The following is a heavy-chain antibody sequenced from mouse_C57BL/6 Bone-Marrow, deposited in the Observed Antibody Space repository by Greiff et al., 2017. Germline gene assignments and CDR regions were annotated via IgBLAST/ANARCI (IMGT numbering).Heavy chain of an antibody. Sequence: QVQLQQSGPGLVQPSPSLSITCTVSGFSLTSYGVHWVRQSPGQGLEWLGVICRGCSTAYNAAFISRLSISKDNSKSQVFFKMNSLQAADTAIYYCARESFYYDYDGWYFDVWGTGTTVTVSS. CDR1: GFSLTSYG. CDR3: ARESFYYDYDGWYFDV. J-gene: IGHJ1*03. CDR2: ICRGCST. D-gene: IGHD2-4*01. V-gene: IGHV2-2*01.